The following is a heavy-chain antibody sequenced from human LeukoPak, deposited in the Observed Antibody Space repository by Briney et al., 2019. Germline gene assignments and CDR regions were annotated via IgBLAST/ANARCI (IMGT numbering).Heavy chain of an antibody. D-gene: IGHD1-26*01. Sequence: GASVKVSCKASGYTFTSYAMHWVRQAPGQRLEWMGCINAGNGNTKHSQKFQGRVTITRDTSASTAYMELSSLRSEDTAVYYCARDHTTPMDVWGQGTTVTVSS. CDR1: GYTFTSYA. J-gene: IGHJ6*02. CDR2: INAGNGNT. CDR3: ARDHTTPMDV. V-gene: IGHV1-3*01.